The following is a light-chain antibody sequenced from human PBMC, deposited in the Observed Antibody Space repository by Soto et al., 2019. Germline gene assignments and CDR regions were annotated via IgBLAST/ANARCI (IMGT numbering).Light chain of an antibody. CDR3: SSYTSSSTLV. CDR1: SSDVGGYNY. V-gene: IGLV2-14*01. Sequence: QSVLTRPASVSGSPGQSITISCTGTSSDVGGYNYVSWYQQYPGKAPKLMIYEVSNRPSGVSNRFSGSKSGNTASLTISGLQAEDEADYYCSSYTSSSTLVFGTGTKVTVL. CDR2: EVS. J-gene: IGLJ1*01.